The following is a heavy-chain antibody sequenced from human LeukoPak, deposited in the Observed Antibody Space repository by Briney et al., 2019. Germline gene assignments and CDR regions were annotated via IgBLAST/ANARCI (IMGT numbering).Heavy chain of an antibody. CDR2: IYSSGRT. D-gene: IGHD1-14*01. V-gene: IGHV4-61*02. CDR3: AAQPDY. Sequence: SETLSLTCTVSGGSISSGPYYWSWIRQPAGKGLEWIGRIYSSGRTNYNPSLKSRVTISIDTSKNQFSLKLSSVTAADTAVYYCAAQPDYWGQGTLVTVSS. CDR1: GGSISSGPYY. J-gene: IGHJ4*02.